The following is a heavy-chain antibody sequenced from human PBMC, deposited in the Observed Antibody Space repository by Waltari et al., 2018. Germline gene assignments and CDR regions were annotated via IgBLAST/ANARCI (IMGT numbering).Heavy chain of an antibody. CDR2: ISSNVNTK. V-gene: IGHV3-30*16. Sequence: QEQLVESGGGVVPPGQSLTLSCAASGFTFKTYSLHWVRQAPGRGLQWVAVISSNVNTKDYADAVKGRVTISRDNSRNILHLQMNSLRPEDTAVYFCARVWRDFFYYSMDVWGQGTTVTVSS. J-gene: IGHJ6*03. CDR1: GFTFKTYS. CDR3: ARVWRDFFYYSMDV.